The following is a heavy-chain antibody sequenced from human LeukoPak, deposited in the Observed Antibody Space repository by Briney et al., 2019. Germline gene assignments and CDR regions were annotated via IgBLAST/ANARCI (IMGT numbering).Heavy chain of an antibody. CDR1: GYTFTSYG. Sequence: EASVKVSCKASGYTFTSYGISWVRQAPGQGLEWMGWISAYNGNTNYAQKLQGRVTMTTDTSTSTAYMELRSLRSDDTAVYYCARDDKSGSYPFMPFDYWGQGTLVTVSS. D-gene: IGHD1-26*01. J-gene: IGHJ4*02. CDR3: ARDDKSGSYPFMPFDY. V-gene: IGHV1-18*01. CDR2: ISAYNGNT.